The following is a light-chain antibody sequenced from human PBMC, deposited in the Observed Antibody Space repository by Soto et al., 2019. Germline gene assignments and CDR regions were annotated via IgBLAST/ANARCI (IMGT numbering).Light chain of an antibody. CDR2: GAS. V-gene: IGKV3-15*01. J-gene: IGKJ5*01. CDR1: QSVSIN. Sequence: EIVMTQSPATLSVSPGERATLSCRASQSVSINLAWYQQKPGQAPRLLIYGASTRATGIPARFSGSGSGTEFTLTISSLQSEDLAVYYCQQYDNRPPITFGQGTRLEIK. CDR3: QQYDNRPPIT.